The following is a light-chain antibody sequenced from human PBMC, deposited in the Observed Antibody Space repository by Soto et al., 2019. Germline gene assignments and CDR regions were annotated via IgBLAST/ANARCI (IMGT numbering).Light chain of an antibody. V-gene: IGKV3-20*01. CDR1: QSVSSSY. J-gene: IGKJ3*01. Sequence: EIVLTQSPGTLSLSPGERATLSCRASQSVSSSYLAWYQQKPGQAPRLLIYGASSRATGIPDRFSGSGSGTDFTITISRLEPEDFAVYYCQQYGLFTFGPGTKVDIK. CDR3: QQYGLFT. CDR2: GAS.